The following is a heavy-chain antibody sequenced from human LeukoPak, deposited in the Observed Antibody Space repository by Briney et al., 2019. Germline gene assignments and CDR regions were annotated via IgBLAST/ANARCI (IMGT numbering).Heavy chain of an antibody. D-gene: IGHD3-22*01. CDR3: ARDYGYYDSSGYGD. CDR2: ISWNSGSI. J-gene: IGHJ4*02. Sequence: GGSLRLSCAASGFTFDDYAMHWVRQAPGKGLEWVSGISWNSGSIGYADSVKGRFTISRDNAKNSLYLQMNSLRAEDTAVYYCARDYGYYDSSGYGDWGQGTLVTVSS. V-gene: IGHV3-9*01. CDR1: GFTFDDYA.